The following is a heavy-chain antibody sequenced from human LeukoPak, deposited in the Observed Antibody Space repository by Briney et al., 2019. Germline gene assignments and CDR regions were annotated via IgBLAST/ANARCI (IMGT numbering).Heavy chain of an antibody. J-gene: IGHJ6*03. D-gene: IGHD3-10*01. CDR2: IRYDGSNK. CDR1: GFTFSSYG. V-gene: IGHV3-30*02. CDR3: AKGSSGWFGELLPTHMDV. Sequence: GGSLRLSCAASGFTFSSYGMHWVRQAPGKGLEWVAFIRYDGSNKYYADSVKGRFTISRDNSKNTLYLQMNSLRAEDTAVYYCAKGSSGWFGELLPTHMDVWGKGTTVTISS.